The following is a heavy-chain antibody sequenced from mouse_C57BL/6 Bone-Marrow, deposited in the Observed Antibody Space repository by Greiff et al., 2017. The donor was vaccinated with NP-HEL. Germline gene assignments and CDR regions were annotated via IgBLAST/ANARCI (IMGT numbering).Heavy chain of an antibody. Sequence: QVQLQQPGAELVRPGTSVKLSCKASGYTFTSYWMHWVKQRPGQGLEWIGVIDPSDSYTNSNQKFKGKATLTVDTSSSTAYMQLSSLTSEDSAVYYCASIYYDYRRGVYYAMDYWGQGTSVTVSA. J-gene: IGHJ4*01. CDR3: ASIYYDYRRGVYYAMDY. V-gene: IGHV1-59*01. D-gene: IGHD2-4*01. CDR1: GYTFTSYW. CDR2: IDPSDSYT.